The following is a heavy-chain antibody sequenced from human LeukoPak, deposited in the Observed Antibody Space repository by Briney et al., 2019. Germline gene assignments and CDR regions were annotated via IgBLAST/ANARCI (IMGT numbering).Heavy chain of an antibody. CDR2: IIPILGIA. J-gene: IGHJ4*02. V-gene: IGHV1-69*04. Sequence: SVKVSCKASGGTFSSYAISWVRQAPGQGLEWMGRIIPILGIANYAQKFQGRVTITADKSTSTAYMELSSLRSEDTAVYYCARASYDSSGYCFDYWGQGTLVPVSS. CDR3: ARASYDSSGYCFDY. D-gene: IGHD3-22*01. CDR1: GGTFSSYA.